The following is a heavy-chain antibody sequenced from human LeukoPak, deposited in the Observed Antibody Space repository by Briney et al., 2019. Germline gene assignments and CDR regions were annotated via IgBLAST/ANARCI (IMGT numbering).Heavy chain of an antibody. V-gene: IGHV4-59*08. D-gene: IGHD6-13*01. CDR2: IYYGGNT. Sequence: SETLSLTCTVSGGSISSYYWSWIRQPPGKGLAWIGYIYYGGNTNYNPSLKSRVTISIDTSNNQFSLKLTPVTAADTAVYYCARTPITTAGMLDNWGQGTLVTVSP. J-gene: IGHJ4*02. CDR3: ARTPITTAGMLDN. CDR1: GGSISSYY.